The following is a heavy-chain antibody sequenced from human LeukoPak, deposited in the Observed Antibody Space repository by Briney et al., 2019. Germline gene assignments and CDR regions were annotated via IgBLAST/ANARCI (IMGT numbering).Heavy chain of an antibody. D-gene: IGHD4-17*01. CDR2: ISGSGGST. Sequence: SGGSLRLSCAASGFTFSSYAMSWVRQAPGKGLEWVSAISGSGGSTYYADSVKGRFTISRDNSKNTLYLQMNSLRAEDTAVYYCAKRLDEYGDYWPGYDYWGQGTLVTVSS. V-gene: IGHV3-23*01. CDR3: AKRLDEYGDYWPGYDY. CDR1: GFTFSSYA. J-gene: IGHJ4*02.